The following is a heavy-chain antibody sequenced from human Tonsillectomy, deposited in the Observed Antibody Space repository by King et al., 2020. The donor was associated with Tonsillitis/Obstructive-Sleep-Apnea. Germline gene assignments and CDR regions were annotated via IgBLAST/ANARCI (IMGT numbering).Heavy chain of an antibody. CDR3: ARSTYSSGWYYDAFDI. Sequence: VQLVEAGGGLVKPGGSLRLSCAASGFTFSTFAMNWVRQAPGKGLEWVSSISSISTYIYYADSVKGRFTISRDNAMNSLYLHMNSLRAEDTAVYYCARSTYSSGWYYDAFDIWGQGTMVTVSS. D-gene: IGHD6-19*01. CDR1: GFTFSTFA. CDR2: ISSISTYI. V-gene: IGHV3-21*01. J-gene: IGHJ3*02.